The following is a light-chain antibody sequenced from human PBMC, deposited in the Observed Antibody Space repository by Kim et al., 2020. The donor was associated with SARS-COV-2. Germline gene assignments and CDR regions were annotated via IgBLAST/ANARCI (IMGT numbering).Light chain of an antibody. CDR2: HDT. CDR3: QVWDSATDHPV. Sequence: APRKTARITCGGNSIGSKTVHWYQQRPGQAPVVVIYHDTDRPSGIPERFSGSNSGNTATLIISRVEVGDEADYCCQVWDSATDHPVFGGGTQLTVL. J-gene: IGLJ3*02. V-gene: IGLV3-21*01. CDR1: SIGSKT.